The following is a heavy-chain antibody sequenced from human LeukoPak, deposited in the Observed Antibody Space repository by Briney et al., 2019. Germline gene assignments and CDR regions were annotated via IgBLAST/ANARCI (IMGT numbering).Heavy chain of an antibody. CDR2: ISAYNGNT. Sequence: GASVKVSCQASGYTFTSYGISWVRQAPGQGLEWMGWISAYNGNTNYAQKLQGRVTMTTGTSTSTAYMALRSLRSDDTAVYYCARAYRSTMVRGAKSYFDYWGQGTLVTVSS. CDR3: ARAYRSTMVRGAKSYFDY. D-gene: IGHD3-10*01. V-gene: IGHV1-18*04. CDR1: GYTFTSYG. J-gene: IGHJ4*02.